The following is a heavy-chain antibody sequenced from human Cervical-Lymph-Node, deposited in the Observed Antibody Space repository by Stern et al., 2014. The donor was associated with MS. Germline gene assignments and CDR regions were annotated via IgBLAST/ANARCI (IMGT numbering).Heavy chain of an antibody. CDR1: GFTFSTYP. D-gene: IGHD3-9*01. CDR2: ISSDGSNK. V-gene: IGHV3-30*01. J-gene: IGHJ6*02. CDR3: ARWGSYYDILTGYSRYGMDV. Sequence: QVQLGESGGGVVQPGRSLGLSCAASGFTFSTYPMHWVRQAPGKGLEGVAVISSDGSNKDDADSVKGRFTISRDNSKNTLYLQMNSLRVEDTAVYYCARWGSYYDILTGYSRYGMDVWVQGTTVTVSS.